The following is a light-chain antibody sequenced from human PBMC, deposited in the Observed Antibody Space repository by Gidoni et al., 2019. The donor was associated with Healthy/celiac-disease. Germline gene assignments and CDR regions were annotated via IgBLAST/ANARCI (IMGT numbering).Light chain of an antibody. V-gene: IGKV3-15*01. CDR1: PAVGSN. CDR3: QQYSQWPIT. CDR2: GIS. Sequence: LLLTQSPVTLSVSPGERATLSCRASPAVGSNYLAWYQQTPGQAPRLLIFGISTRATDIPDRFSDSGSGTEFTITINSLQSEDYAVYYCQQYSQWPITFGQGTRLEIK. J-gene: IGKJ5*01.